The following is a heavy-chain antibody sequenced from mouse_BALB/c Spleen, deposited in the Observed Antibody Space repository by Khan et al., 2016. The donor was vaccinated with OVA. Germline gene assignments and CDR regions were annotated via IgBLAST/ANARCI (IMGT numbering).Heavy chain of an antibody. CDR2: ISYSVST. V-gene: IGHV3-2*02. CDR3: ARTARIKY. J-gene: IGHJ2*01. D-gene: IGHD1-2*01. Sequence: EVQLQESGPGLVKPSQSLSLTCTATGYSITSGYGWNWIRQFPGNKLEWMGYISYSVSTNYNPSLKSRISITRDTSKNQFFLQLNSVTTEDTATYYCARTARIKYWGQGTTLTGST. CDR1: GYSITSGYG.